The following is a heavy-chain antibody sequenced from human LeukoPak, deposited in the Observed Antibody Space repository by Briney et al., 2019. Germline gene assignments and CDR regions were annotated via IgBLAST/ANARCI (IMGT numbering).Heavy chain of an antibody. J-gene: IGHJ4*02. CDR2: IYTRGST. CDR3: ARDRYYYDSSGYYRLDY. D-gene: IGHD3-22*01. V-gene: IGHV4-4*07. CDR1: GGSISSYY. Sequence: KPSETLSLTCTVSGGSISSYYWSWIRQPAGKGLEWIGRIYTRGSTNYNPSLKSRVTMSVDTSKNQFSLKLSSVTAADTAVYYCARDRYYYDSSGYYRLDYWGQGTLVTVSS.